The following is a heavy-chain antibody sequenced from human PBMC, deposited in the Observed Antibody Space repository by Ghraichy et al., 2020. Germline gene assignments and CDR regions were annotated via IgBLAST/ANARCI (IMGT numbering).Heavy chain of an antibody. Sequence: ASVKVSCKASGYTFTSYYMHWVRQAPGQGLEWMGIINPSGGSTSYAQKFQGRVTMTRDTSTSTVYMELSSLRSEDTAVYYCARDLLQQQVGTYAFDIWGQGTMVTVSS. D-gene: IGHD6-13*01. CDR2: INPSGGST. J-gene: IGHJ3*02. V-gene: IGHV1-46*01. CDR3: ARDLLQQQVGTYAFDI. CDR1: GYTFTSYY.